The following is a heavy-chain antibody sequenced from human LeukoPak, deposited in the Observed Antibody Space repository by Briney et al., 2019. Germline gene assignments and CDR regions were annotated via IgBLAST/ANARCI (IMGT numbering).Heavy chain of an antibody. D-gene: IGHD6-13*01. CDR3: ARTDSCSWYPNWFGP. CDR2: ISSNGSTT. CDR1: GFTFSDYY. V-gene: IGHV3-11*01. J-gene: IGHJ5*02. Sequence: GGSLRLSCATSGFTFSDYYMSWIRQAPGKGLEWVSSISSNGSTTYYADSVKGRITSSRDNAKNSLYLQMNSLRAEDTAVYYCARTDSCSWYPNWFGPWGQGTLVTVSS.